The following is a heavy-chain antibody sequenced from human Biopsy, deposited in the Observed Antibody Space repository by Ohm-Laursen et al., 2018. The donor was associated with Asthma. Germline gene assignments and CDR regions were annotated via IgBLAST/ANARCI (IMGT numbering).Heavy chain of an antibody. CDR3: ARAVDYSHYYGIDV. CDR1: GYTFNSAG. J-gene: IGHJ6*02. CDR2: ISAYNGNT. Sequence: GASVKVSCKTSGYTFNSAGITWVRQAPGQGLEWMGWISAYNGNTKVAQKLQDRVTMITDTSTSTAYMESRSLRSDDTAVYFCARAVDYSHYYGIDVWGQGTTVTVS. V-gene: IGHV1-18*01. D-gene: IGHD3-10*01.